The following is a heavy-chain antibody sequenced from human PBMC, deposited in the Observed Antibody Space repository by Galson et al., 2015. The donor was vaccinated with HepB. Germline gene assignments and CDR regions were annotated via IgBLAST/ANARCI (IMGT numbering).Heavy chain of an antibody. CDR1: GYTFTSYA. J-gene: IGHJ4*02. Sequence: SCKASGYTFTSYAMNWVRQAPGQGLEWMGWINTNTGNPSYAQGFTGRFVFSLDTSVSTAYLQISSLKAEDTAVYYCARSRSEWLRLARDSYYFDYWGQGTLVTVSS. D-gene: IGHD5-12*01. V-gene: IGHV7-4-1*02. CDR2: INTNTGNP. CDR3: ARSRSEWLRLARDSYYFDY.